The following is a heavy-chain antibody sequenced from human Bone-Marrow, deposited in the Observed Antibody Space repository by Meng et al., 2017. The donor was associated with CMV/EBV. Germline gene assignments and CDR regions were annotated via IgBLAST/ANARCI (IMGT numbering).Heavy chain of an antibody. V-gene: IGHV3-30*04. D-gene: IGHD1-20*01. CDR3: AREGFSYNWKSWFDP. CDR2: ISYDGSNK. Sequence: GEYLKISCAASGFTFSSYAMHWVRQAPGKGLEWVAVISYDGSNKYYADSVKGRFTISRDNSKSALYLQMNSLRAEDTAVYYCAREGFSYNWKSWFDPWGQGTLVTVSS. J-gene: IGHJ5*02. CDR1: GFTFSSYA.